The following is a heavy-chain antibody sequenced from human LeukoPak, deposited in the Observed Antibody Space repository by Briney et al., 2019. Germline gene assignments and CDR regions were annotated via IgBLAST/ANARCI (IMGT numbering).Heavy chain of an antibody. V-gene: IGHV5-51*01. CDR3: ARQYYYDSSGYLFDY. CDR2: IYPGDSDT. J-gene: IGHJ4*02. D-gene: IGHD3-22*01. CDR1: GYSFTNYW. Sequence: GESLKISCKDSGYSFTNYWIGWVRQMPGKGLEWMGIIYPGDSDTRYSPSFQGQVTISADKSISTAYLQWSSLKASDTAMFYCARQYYYDSSGYLFDYWGQGTLVTVSS.